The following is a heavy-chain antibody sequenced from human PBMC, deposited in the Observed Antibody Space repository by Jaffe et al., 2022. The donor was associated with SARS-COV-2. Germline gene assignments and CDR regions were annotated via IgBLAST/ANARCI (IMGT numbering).Heavy chain of an antibody. D-gene: IGHD1-26*01. CDR3: AKSTATGIPGGYYYGMDV. CDR2: ISYDGSNK. CDR1: GFTFSSYG. V-gene: IGHV3-30*18. Sequence: QVQLVESGGGVVQPGRSLRLSCAASGFTFSSYGMYWVRQAPGKGLEWVAVISYDGSNKYYADSVKGRYTISRDDSKNTLYLQMNSLRAEDTAVYYCAKSTATGIPGGYYYGMDVWGQGTTVTVSS. J-gene: IGHJ6*02.